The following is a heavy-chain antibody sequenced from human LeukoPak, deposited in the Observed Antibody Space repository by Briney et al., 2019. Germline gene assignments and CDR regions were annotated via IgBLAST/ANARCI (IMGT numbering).Heavy chain of an antibody. V-gene: IGHV1-69*13. D-gene: IGHD5-24*01. CDR2: IIPIFGTA. Sequence: VASVKVSCKASGGTFSSYAISWVRQAPGQGLEWMGGIIPIFGTANYAQKFQGRVTITADESTSTAYMELSSLRSEDTAVYYCAREASGGRWLQLVYFDYWGQGTLVTVSS. CDR1: GGTFSSYA. CDR3: AREASGGRWLQLVYFDY. J-gene: IGHJ4*02.